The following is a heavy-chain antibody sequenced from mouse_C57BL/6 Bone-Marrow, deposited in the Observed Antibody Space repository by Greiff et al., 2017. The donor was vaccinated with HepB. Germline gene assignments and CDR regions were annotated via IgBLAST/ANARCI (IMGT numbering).Heavy chain of an antibody. CDR2: IRLKSDNYAT. CDR1: GFTFSNYW. Sequence: EVKVEESGGGLVQPGGSMKLSCVASGFTFSNYWMNWVRQSPEKGLEWVAQIRLKSDNYATHYAESVKGRFTISRDDSKSSVYLQMNNLRAEDTGIYYCTLITTVVGNWYFDVWGTGTTVTVSS. V-gene: IGHV6-3*01. D-gene: IGHD1-1*01. J-gene: IGHJ1*03. CDR3: TLITTVVGNWYFDV.